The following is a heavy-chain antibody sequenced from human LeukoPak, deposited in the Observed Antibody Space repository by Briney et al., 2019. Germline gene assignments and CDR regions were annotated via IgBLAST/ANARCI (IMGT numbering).Heavy chain of an antibody. Sequence: GRSLRLSCAASGFTFSSNYMTWVRQAPGKGLEWVSVIYSGGNTYYADSVKGRFTISRDNTKNTLYLQMNSLRADDTAVYYCARDVGFIVGATPGAFDIWGQGTMVTVSS. CDR3: ARDVGFIVGATPGAFDI. D-gene: IGHD1-26*01. J-gene: IGHJ3*02. V-gene: IGHV3-66*01. CDR2: IYSGGNT. CDR1: GFTFSSNY.